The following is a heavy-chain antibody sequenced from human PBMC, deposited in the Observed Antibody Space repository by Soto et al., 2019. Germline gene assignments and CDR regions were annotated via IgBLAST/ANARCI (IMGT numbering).Heavy chain of an antibody. D-gene: IGHD3-3*01. CDR1: GFTFSSYA. CDR2: ISGSGGST. CDR3: AKGGTYYDFWSGYYFDY. Sequence: EVQLLESGGGLVQPGGSLRLSCAASGFTFSSYAMSWVRQAPGKGLEWVSAISGSGGSTYYADSVKGRFTISRDNSKNTLYLQMNSLGAEDTAVYYCAKGGTYYDFWSGYYFDYWGQGTLVTVSS. V-gene: IGHV3-23*01. J-gene: IGHJ4*02.